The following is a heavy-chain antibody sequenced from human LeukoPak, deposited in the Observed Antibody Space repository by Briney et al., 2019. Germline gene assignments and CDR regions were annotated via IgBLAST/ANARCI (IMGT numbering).Heavy chain of an antibody. CDR1: GGSISSSSYY. D-gene: IGHD6-6*01. Sequence: SETLSLTYTVSGGSISSSSYYWGWIRQPPGKGLEWIGSIYYSGSTYYNPSLKSRVTISVDTSKNQFSLKLSSVTAADTAVYYCARGLAARRRGYFDYWGQGTLVTVSS. J-gene: IGHJ4*02. V-gene: IGHV4-39*01. CDR3: ARGLAARRRGYFDY. CDR2: IYYSGST.